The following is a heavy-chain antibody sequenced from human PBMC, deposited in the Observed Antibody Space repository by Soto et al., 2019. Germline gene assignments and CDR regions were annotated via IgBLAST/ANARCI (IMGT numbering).Heavy chain of an antibody. D-gene: IGHD2-15*01. V-gene: IGHV1-69*08. Sequence: QVQLVQSGAEVKKPGSSVKVSCKASGGTFSSYTISWLRQAPGQGLEWMGRIIPILGIANYAQKFQGRVTITADKSTSTAYMELSSLRSEDTAVYYCARDVVVVVAATYDYYYYMDVWGKGTTVTVSS. CDR1: GGTFSSYT. CDR2: IIPILGIA. CDR3: ARDVVVVVAATYDYYYYMDV. J-gene: IGHJ6*03.